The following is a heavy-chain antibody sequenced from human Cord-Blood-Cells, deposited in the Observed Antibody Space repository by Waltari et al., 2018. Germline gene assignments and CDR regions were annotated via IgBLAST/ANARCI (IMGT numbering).Heavy chain of an antibody. CDR2: INHSGST. V-gene: IGHV4-34*01. J-gene: IGHJ4*02. D-gene: IGHD3-10*01. CDR1: GGSFSGSY. Sequence: QVQLQQWGAGLLKPSETLSLTCAVYGGSFSGSYWSWIRQPPGKGLEWIGDINHSGSTNYNPSLKSRVTISVDTSKNQFSLKLSSVTAADTAVYYCATMVQGVIPFDYWGQGTLVTVSS. CDR3: ATMVQGVIPFDY.